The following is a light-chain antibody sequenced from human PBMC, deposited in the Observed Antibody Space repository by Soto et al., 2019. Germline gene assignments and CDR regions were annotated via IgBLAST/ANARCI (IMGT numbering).Light chain of an antibody. V-gene: IGKV3-11*01. CDR3: QQYNSYSWT. CDR2: DAP. J-gene: IGKJ1*01. CDR1: QSVGTF. Sequence: PGERATLSCRASQSVGTFFAWYQQKPGQAPRLLIYDAPNRATGIPARFSGSGSGTDFTLTISSLQPDDFATYYCQQYNSYSWTFGQGTKVDIK.